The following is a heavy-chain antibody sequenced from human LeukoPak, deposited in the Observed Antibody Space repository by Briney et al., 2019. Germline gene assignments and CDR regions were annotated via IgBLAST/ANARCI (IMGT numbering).Heavy chain of an antibody. CDR1: GGSFSSYY. J-gene: IGHJ4*02. D-gene: IGHD3-22*01. Sequence: SETLSLTCAVYGGSFSSYYWGWIRQPPGKGLEWIGSIYYSGSTYYNPSLKSRVTISVDTSKNQFSLELSSVTAADTAVYYCARGYYYDSSGQSDYFDYWGQGTLVTVSS. CDR2: IYYSGST. CDR3: ARGYYYDSSGQSDYFDY. V-gene: IGHV4-39*01.